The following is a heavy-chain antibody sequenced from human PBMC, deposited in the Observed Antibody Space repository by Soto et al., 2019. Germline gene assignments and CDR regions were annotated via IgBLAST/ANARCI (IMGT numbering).Heavy chain of an antibody. V-gene: IGHV3-74*01. CDR2: INSDGSST. J-gene: IGHJ5*02. CDR1: GFTFSSYW. Sequence: EVQLVESGGGLXQXXGSLRLSCAASGFTFSSYWMHWVRQAPGKGLVWVSRINSDGSSTSYAASVKGRFTISRDNAKNTLYLKMNSQRANDTALYYRASDRFHPWGQRALVTVSA. CDR3: ASDRFHP.